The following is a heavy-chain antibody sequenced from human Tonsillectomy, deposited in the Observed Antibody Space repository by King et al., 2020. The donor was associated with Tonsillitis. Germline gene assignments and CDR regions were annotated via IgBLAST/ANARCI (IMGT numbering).Heavy chain of an antibody. J-gene: IGHJ4*02. CDR1: GLTFSSYG. Sequence: VQLVESGGGVVQPGRSLRLSCAASGLTFSSYGMHWVRQAPGKGLEWVAAISYDGSNKYYADSVKGRFTISRDNSKNRLYLQMNSLRAEDTAVYYCAKDPHTNSDYERWVVGYFEYWGQGTLVTVSS. CDR3: AKDPHTNSDYERWVVGYFEY. V-gene: IGHV3-30*18. CDR2: ISYDGSNK. D-gene: IGHD4-11*01.